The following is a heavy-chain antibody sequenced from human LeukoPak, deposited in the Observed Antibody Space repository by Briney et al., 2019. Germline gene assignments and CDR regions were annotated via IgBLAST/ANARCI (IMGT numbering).Heavy chain of an antibody. D-gene: IGHD3-22*01. J-gene: IGHJ4*02. CDR3: ARDRLGDYDHSGYYDK. Sequence: GGSLRLSYAAPGFTFSHYYMSWLRQAPGRRLEWVAYICDSGRTVYYAGSVKGRLTISRDNAKNSVYLQMNNLRAEDTAVYYCARDRLGDYDHSGYYDKWGQGTLVTVSS. CDR2: ICDSGRTV. CDR1: GFTFSHYY. V-gene: IGHV3-11*01.